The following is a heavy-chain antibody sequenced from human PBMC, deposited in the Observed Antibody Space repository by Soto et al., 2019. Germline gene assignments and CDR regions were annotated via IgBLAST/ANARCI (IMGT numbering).Heavy chain of an antibody. V-gene: IGHV1-46*01. D-gene: IGHD3-9*01. J-gene: IGHJ4*02. Sequence: QVQLVQSGAEVKKPGASVKVSCKASGYTFTSYYMHWVRQAPGQGLEWMGIINPSGGSTSYAQKFQGRVTMTRDTSTSTVYMELSRLRSEDTAVYYCARDSENYDILTGYYTRIYFDYWGQGTLVTVSS. CDR1: GYTFTSYY. CDR3: ARDSENYDILTGYYTRIYFDY. CDR2: INPSGGST.